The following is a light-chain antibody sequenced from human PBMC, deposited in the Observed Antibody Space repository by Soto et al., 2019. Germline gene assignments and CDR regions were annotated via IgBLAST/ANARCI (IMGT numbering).Light chain of an antibody. J-gene: IGLJ3*02. CDR3: SSYTSSSILGV. V-gene: IGLV2-14*01. CDR1: SSDVGGYNY. CDR2: EVS. Sequence: QSALTQPASVSGSPGQSITISCTGTSSDVGGYNYVSWYQHHPGKAPKLMIYEVSYRPSGVSNRFSGSKSGNTASLTISGLQAEDEADYHCSSYTSSSILGVFGGGTKVTVL.